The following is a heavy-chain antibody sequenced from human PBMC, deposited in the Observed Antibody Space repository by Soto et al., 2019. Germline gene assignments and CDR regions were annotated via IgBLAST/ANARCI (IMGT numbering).Heavy chain of an antibody. CDR2: ITGSSDTT. CDR1: GISFVDYV. J-gene: IGHJ4*02. CDR3: TGPTPFFNY. Sequence: GGSLRLSCAAPGISFVDYVMSWVRQAPGKGLEWVSGITGSSDTTYYADSVKGRFTISRDNSKNTLFLQMNSLTGDDTAVYYCTGPTPFFNYWGRGTLVTVSS. D-gene: IGHD1-7*01. V-gene: IGHV3-23*01.